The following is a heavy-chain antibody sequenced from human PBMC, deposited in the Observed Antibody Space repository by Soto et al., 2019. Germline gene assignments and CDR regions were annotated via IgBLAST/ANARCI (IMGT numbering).Heavy chain of an antibody. CDR1: GGSISSSNW. D-gene: IGHD2-2*01. J-gene: IGHJ4*02. CDR2: IYHSGST. Sequence: SETLSLTCAVSGGSISSSNWWSWFLQPPGKGLEWIGEIYHSGSTNYNPSLKSRVTISVDKSKNQFSLKLSSVTAADTAVYYCARRNIVVVPADFDYWGQGTLVTVSS. V-gene: IGHV4-4*02. CDR3: ARRNIVVVPADFDY.